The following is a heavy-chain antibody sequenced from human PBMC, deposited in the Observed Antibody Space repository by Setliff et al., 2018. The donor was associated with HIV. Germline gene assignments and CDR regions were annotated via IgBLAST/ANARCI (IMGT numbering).Heavy chain of an antibody. J-gene: IGHJ5*02. CDR1: GGSISSHY. CDR3: ARSTYYYGSGKGSGWFDP. D-gene: IGHD3-10*01. Sequence: PSETLSLTCTVSGGSISSHYWSWIRQPPGKGLEWIGSIYYSGSTNYNPSLKSRVTISIDRSKNQFSLKLSSVTAADTAVYYCARSTYYYGSGKGSGWFDPWGQGTLVTVS. V-gene: IGHV4-59*08. CDR2: IYYSGST.